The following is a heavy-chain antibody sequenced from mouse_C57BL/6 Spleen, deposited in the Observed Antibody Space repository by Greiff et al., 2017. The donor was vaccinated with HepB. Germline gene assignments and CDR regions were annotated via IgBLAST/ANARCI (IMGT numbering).Heavy chain of an antibody. CDR2: INPSTGGT. J-gene: IGHJ4*01. D-gene: IGHD1-1*01. V-gene: IGHV1-42*01. CDR3: ARTDLRYYAMDY. Sequence: EVKLQESGPELVKPGASVKISCKASGYSFTGYYMNWVKQSPEKSLEWIGEINPSTGGTTYNQKFKAKATLTVDKSSSTAYMQLKSLTSEDSAVYYCARTDLRYYAMDYWGQGTSVTVSS. CDR1: GYSFTGYY.